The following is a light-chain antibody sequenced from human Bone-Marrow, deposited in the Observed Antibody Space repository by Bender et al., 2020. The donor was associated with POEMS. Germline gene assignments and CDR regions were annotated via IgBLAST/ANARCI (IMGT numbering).Light chain of an antibody. V-gene: IGLV2-14*01. Sequence: QSALTQPPSASGSPGQSVTISCTGANSDFGGYDSVSWYQQHPGKAPKLIIYEVTKRPSGVSTRFSGSKSGNTASLTISGLQPADEADYYCNSYTSSNTYVFGTGTKVTVL. CDR2: EVT. J-gene: IGLJ1*01. CDR3: NSYTSSNTYV. CDR1: NSDFGGYDS.